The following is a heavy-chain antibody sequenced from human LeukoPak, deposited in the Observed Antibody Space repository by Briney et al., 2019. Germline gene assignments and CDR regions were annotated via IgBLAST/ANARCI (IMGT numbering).Heavy chain of an antibody. CDR1: GFTFDDYA. J-gene: IGHJ5*02. Sequence: GGSLRLSCAASGFTFDDYAMHWVRRAPGKGLEWVSGISWNSGSIGYADSVKGRFTISRDNAKNSLYLQMNSLRAEDMALYYCAKGQRPYNWNSDWFDPWGQGTLVTVSS. V-gene: IGHV3-9*03. D-gene: IGHD1-7*01. CDR2: ISWNSGSI. CDR3: AKGQRPYNWNSDWFDP.